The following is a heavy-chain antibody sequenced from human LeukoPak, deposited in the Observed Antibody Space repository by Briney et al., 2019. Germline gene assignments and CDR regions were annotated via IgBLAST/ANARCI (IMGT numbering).Heavy chain of an antibody. J-gene: IGHJ4*02. Sequence: GGSLRLSCAASGFTLRNYWMHWVRQAPGKGLGWVSRINSDGSSTSYADSVKGRLTISRDNAKNTLYLQMNSLRAEDTAVYYCARGARYYPVDYWGQGTLVTVSS. V-gene: IGHV3-74*01. CDR3: ARGARYYPVDY. CDR2: INSDGSST. D-gene: IGHD3-9*01. CDR1: GFTLRNYW.